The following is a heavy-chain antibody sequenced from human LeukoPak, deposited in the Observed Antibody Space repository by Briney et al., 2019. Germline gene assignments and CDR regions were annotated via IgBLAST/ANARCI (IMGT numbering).Heavy chain of an antibody. D-gene: IGHD3-22*01. CDR3: ARENPSGYYNRPIDY. V-gene: IGHV4-59*01. J-gene: IGHJ4*02. Sequence: SETLSLTCTVSGASISSYYWSWIRQPPGKGLEWIGDIYYSGSIKYNPSLKSRVTMSVDTSKNQFSLKLSSVTAADTAIYYCARENPSGYYNRPIDYWGPGNPGHRLL. CDR2: IYYSGSI. CDR1: GASISSYY.